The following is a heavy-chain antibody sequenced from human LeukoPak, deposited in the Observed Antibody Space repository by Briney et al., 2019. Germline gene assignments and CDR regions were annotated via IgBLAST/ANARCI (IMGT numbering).Heavy chain of an antibody. CDR2: INPSGGST. Sequence: ASVKVSCKASGYTFTNYSMHWVRQAPGQGLEWMGIINPSGGSTNYAQKFHGRVTMTRDTSTSTVYIELSSLRSEDTAVYYCARRGGGWSFDYWGQGTLVTVSS. D-gene: IGHD3-16*01. CDR3: ARRGGGWSFDY. V-gene: IGHV1-46*01. CDR1: GYTFTNYS. J-gene: IGHJ4*02.